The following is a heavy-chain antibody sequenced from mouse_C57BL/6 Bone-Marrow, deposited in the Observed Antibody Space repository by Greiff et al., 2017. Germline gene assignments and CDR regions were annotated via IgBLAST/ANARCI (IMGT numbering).Heavy chain of an antibody. V-gene: IGHV10-1*01. CDR2: IRSKSNNYAT. CDR3: VSQKIYYDYDGLVAMDY. J-gene: IGHJ4*01. Sequence: EVKVVESGGGLVQPKGSLKLSCAASGFSFNTYAMNWVRQAPGKGLEWVARIRSKSNNYATYYADSVKDRFTISRDDSESMLYLQMNNLKTEDTAMYYCVSQKIYYDYDGLVAMDYWGQGTSVTVSS. D-gene: IGHD2-4*01. CDR1: GFSFNTYA.